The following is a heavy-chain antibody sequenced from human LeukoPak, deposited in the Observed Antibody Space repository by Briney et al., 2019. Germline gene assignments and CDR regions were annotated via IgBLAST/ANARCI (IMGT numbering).Heavy chain of an antibody. CDR1: GFLFNYYS. CDR2: ISSSSSSI. J-gene: IGHJ4*02. D-gene: IGHD2-21*02. Sequence: TGGSLGLSCAASGFLFNYYSMNGVRQAPGKGLEGVSYISSSSSSIYYADSVKGRFTISRDNAKNSLYLQMNSLRDEDTAVYYCTKESVTYLDYWGQGTLVTVSS. V-gene: IGHV3-48*02. CDR3: TKESVTYLDY.